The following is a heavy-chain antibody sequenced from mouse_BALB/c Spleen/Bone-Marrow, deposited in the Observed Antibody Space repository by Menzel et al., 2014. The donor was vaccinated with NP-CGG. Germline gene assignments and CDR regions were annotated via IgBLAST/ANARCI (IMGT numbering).Heavy chain of an antibody. Sequence: QVQLQQSGAELVRPGASVKISCKGSGYTFTDYAMHWVKQSHAKSLEWIGVISTYSGNTNYNQKFKGKATMTVDKSSSTAYMELARLTSKDSAIYFCASPIYYGNYEEFAYWGQGTLLTVSA. CDR3: ASPIYYGNYEEFAY. J-gene: IGHJ3*01. CDR2: ISTYSGNT. D-gene: IGHD2-1*01. V-gene: IGHV1S137*01. CDR1: GYTFTDYA.